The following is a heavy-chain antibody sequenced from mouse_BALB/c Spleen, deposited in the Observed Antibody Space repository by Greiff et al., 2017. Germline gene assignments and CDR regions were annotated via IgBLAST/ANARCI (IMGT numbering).Heavy chain of an antibody. V-gene: IGHV2-9*02. CDR3: ARGLDYYGSSYENYAMDY. CDR2: IWAGGST. Sequence: VKLMESGPGLVAPSQSLSITCTVSGFSLTSYGVHWVRQPPGKGLEWLGVIWAGGSTNYNSALMSRLSISKDNSKRQVFLKMNSLQTDETAMYYCARGLDYYGSSYENYAMDYWGQGTSVTVSS. J-gene: IGHJ4*01. CDR1: GFSLTSYG. D-gene: IGHD1-1*01.